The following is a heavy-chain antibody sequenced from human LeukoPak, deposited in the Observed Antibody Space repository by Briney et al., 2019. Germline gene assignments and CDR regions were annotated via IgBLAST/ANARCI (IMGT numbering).Heavy chain of an antibody. D-gene: IGHD3-9*01. Sequence: GASVKVSCKASGYTFISYGVSWVRQAPGQGLEWMGWISAYNGNTNYAQKLQGRVTMTTDTSTSTAYMELRSLRSDDTAVYYCARQYDILTGYYIPDPLSNNWFDPWGQGTLVTVSS. V-gene: IGHV1-18*01. CDR3: ARQYDILTGYYIPDPLSNNWFDP. CDR2: ISAYNGNT. J-gene: IGHJ5*02. CDR1: GYTFISYG.